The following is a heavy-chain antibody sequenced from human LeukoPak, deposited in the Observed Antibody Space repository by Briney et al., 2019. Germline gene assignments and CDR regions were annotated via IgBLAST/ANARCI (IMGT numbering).Heavy chain of an antibody. CDR2: IKQDGSEK. V-gene: IGHV3-7*01. J-gene: IGHJ4*02. D-gene: IGHD2-15*01. Sequence: GGSLRLSCAASGFTFSSYWTSWVRQAPGKGLEWVANIKQDGSEKYYVDSVKGRFTISRDNAKNSLYLQMNSLRAEDTAVYYCARDPRYCSGGSCYFGYFDYWGQGTLVTVSS. CDR1: GFTFSSYW. CDR3: ARDPRYCSGGSCYFGYFDY.